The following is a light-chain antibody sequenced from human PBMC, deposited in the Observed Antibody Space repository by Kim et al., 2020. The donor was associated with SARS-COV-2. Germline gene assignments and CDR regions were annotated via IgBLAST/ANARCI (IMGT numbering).Light chain of an antibody. CDR1: QTVLYNSNNKNY. Sequence: DIVMTQSPDSLAVSLGERATLNCKSSQTVLYNSNNKNYLAWYQQKPGQAPKLFIYWASIRESGVSDRFSGSGSETDFTLTISSLQAEDVAVYYCQQYYSTPPSFGQGTKLEIK. J-gene: IGKJ2*03. V-gene: IGKV4-1*01. CDR3: QQYYSTPPS. CDR2: WAS.